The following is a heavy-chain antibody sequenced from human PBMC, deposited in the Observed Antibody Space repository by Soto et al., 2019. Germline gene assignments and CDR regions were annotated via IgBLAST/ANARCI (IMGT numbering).Heavy chain of an antibody. CDR1: GGSISSYY. D-gene: IGHD5-12*01. CDR2: IYYSGST. CDR3: ARATFMATPSDAFDI. Sequence: SETLSLTCTVSGGSISSYYWSWIRQPPGKGLEWIGYIYYSGSTNYNPSLKSRVTISVDTSKNQFSLKLSSVTAADTAVYYCARATFMATPSDAFDIWGQGTMVTVSS. J-gene: IGHJ3*02. V-gene: IGHV4-59*01.